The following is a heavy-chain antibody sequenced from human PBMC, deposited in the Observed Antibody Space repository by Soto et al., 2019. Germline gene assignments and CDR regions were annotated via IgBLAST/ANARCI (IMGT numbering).Heavy chain of an antibody. CDR3: ARDRGVAPPVAGNTHYYYYMDV. D-gene: IGHD6-19*01. Sequence: QDQLVQSGVEVKKPGASVKVSCKASGYSFTNYGITWVRQAPGQGFEWMGWMSAYNGNTNYAQKVQGRVTLTTDASTSTAYLELRSLRSDDTAVYYCARDRGVAPPVAGNTHYYYYMDVWGKGTTVTVSS. CDR2: MSAYNGNT. V-gene: IGHV1-18*01. CDR1: GYSFTNYG. J-gene: IGHJ6*03.